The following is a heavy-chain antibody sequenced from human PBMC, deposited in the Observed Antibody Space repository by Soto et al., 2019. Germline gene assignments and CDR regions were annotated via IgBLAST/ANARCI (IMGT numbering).Heavy chain of an antibody. CDR1: GGSISSGGYY. CDR2: VYFNANT. CDR3: ARQITMVRGIDF. V-gene: IGHV4-31*03. Sequence: QVQLLESGPGLVKSSQTLSLTCSISGGSISSGGYYWSWVRQRPGKGLEWIGYVYFNANTYYNPSLKTRVSISVGSSKSQFSLRLSSVTAADAAIYYCARQITMVRGIDFWGPGISFSVSS. D-gene: IGHD3-10*01. J-gene: IGHJ4*02.